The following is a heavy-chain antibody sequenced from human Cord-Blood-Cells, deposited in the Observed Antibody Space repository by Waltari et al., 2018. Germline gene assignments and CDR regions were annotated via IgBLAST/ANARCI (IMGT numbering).Heavy chain of an antibody. CDR3: ARRLSSGWFYVDY. V-gene: IGHV4-39*07. CDR1: GGSISSSSYY. Sequence: QLQLQESGPGLVKPSETLSLTCTVSGGSISSSSYYWGWIRQPPGKGLEWIGSIYYSGGTYYNPALKSRVTISVDTSKNPFSLKLSSVTAADTAVYYCARRLSSGWFYVDYWGQGTLVTVSS. D-gene: IGHD6-19*01. J-gene: IGHJ4*02. CDR2: IYYSGGT.